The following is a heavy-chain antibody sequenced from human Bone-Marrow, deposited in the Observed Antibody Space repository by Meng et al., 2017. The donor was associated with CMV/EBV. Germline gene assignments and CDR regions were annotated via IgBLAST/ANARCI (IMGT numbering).Heavy chain of an antibody. D-gene: IGHD6-19*01. CDR1: GGTFNRYA. CDR3: AGPSAVGYSSGWTDDFDI. CDR2: IIPILGIA. J-gene: IGHJ3*02. V-gene: IGHV1-69*04. Sequence: SVKVSCQASGGTFNRYAISWARQAPGQGLEWMGRIIPILGIANYAQKLQGRVRITADKSTSTAYMELSSLRSEDMAVYYCAGPSAVGYSSGWTDDFDIWGQGTMVTVSS.